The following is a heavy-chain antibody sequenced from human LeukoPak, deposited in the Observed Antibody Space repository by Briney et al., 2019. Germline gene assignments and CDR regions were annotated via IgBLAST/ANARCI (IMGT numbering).Heavy chain of an antibody. J-gene: IGHJ3*02. CDR2: IYYSGST. CDR3: ASRRGRSRFAFDI. V-gene: IGHV4-39*01. CDR1: GGSISSSSYY. D-gene: IGHD6-13*01. Sequence: SETLSLTCTVSGGSISSSSYYWGWIRQPPGKGLEWIGSIYYSGSTYYNPSLESRVTISVDTSKNQFSLKLSSVTAADTAVYYCASRRGRSRFAFDIWGQGTMVTVSS.